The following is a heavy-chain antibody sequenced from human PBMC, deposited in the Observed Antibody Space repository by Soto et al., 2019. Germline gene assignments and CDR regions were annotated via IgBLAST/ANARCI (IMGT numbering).Heavy chain of an antibody. Sequence: GGSLRLSCAASGFTFSSYAMSWVRQAPGKGLEWVSAISGSGGSTYYADSVKGRFTISRDNSKNTLNLQMNSLRAEDTAVYYCAARVATTGTYYYYGMDVWGQGTTVTVSS. CDR3: AARVATTGTYYYYGMDV. CDR2: ISGSGGST. V-gene: IGHV3-23*01. D-gene: IGHD5-12*01. CDR1: GFTFSSYA. J-gene: IGHJ6*02.